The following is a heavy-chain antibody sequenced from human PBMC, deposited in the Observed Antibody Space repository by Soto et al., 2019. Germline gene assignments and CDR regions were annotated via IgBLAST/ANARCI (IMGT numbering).Heavy chain of an antibody. D-gene: IGHD3-3*01. J-gene: IGHJ4*02. Sequence: QITLNESGPTVVRPTETLTLTCRFSGFSLTTSGVGVGWIRQSPGKAPAGLALIYWDDDKRYSASLKSRRTITKDTSKNQVVLTVSDLDPTDTATYYCAHRVLRTVFGLVTTTAIYFDFWGQGTPVAVSS. CDR3: AHRVLRTVFGLVTTTAIYFDF. V-gene: IGHV2-5*02. CDR2: IYWDDDK. CDR1: GFSLTTSGVG.